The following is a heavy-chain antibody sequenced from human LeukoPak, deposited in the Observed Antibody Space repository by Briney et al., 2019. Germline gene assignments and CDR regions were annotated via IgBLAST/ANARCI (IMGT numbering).Heavy chain of an antibody. CDR1: GDSVSSNSAA. CDR2: TYYRSKWYN. D-gene: IGHD3-16*02. J-gene: IGHJ4*02. V-gene: IGHV6-1*01. Sequence: SQSLSLTCAISGDSVSSNSAAWNWLRQSPSRGLEWLGRTYYRSKWYNDYAVSVKSRITINPDTSKNQFSVQLNSVTPEDTAVYYCARAGGGHVWGSYRYFDYWGQGTLVTVSS. CDR3: ARAGGGHVWGSYRYFDY.